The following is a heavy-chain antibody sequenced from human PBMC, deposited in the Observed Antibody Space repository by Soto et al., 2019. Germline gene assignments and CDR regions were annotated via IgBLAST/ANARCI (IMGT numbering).Heavy chain of an antibody. J-gene: IGHJ4*02. D-gene: IGHD5-18*01. CDR2: ISSSSSYI. CDR1: GFTFSSYS. V-gene: IGHV3-21*01. Sequence: EVQLLESGGGLVKPGGSLRLSCAASGFTFSSYSMNWVRQAPGKGLVWVSSISSSSSYIYYADSVKGRFTISRDNAKNSLYLQMNSLRAEDTAVYYCARDQPGYSYGYGLGYWCQGTLVTVSS. CDR3: ARDQPGYSYGYGLGY.